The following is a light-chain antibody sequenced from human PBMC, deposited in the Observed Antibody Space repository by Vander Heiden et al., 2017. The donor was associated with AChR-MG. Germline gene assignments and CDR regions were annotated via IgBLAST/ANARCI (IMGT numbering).Light chain of an antibody. CDR1: RDISNF. Sequence: DIQMTQSPYSLSASVGDRVTITCRTSRDISNFVNWYQRKPRRAPVLLIYSASTLQSGVPSRCNGSGSGTNFTLTSSSLQPEDFATYSWQQSYSTPRTFGQGTKLEIK. V-gene: IGKV1-39*01. J-gene: IGKJ2*01. CDR3: QQSYSTPRT. CDR2: SAS.